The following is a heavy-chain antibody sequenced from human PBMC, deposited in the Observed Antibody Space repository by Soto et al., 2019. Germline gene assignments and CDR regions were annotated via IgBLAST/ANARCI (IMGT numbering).Heavy chain of an antibody. CDR1: GFIFSSYS. J-gene: IGHJ3*02. V-gene: IGHV3-48*02. D-gene: IGHD1-26*01. CDR3: ARVGEEGVGANAFDI. CDR2: ISSSSSTI. Sequence: GGSLRLSCAASGFIFSSYSMNWVRQAPGKGLEWVSYISSSSSTIYYADSVKGRFTISRDNAKNSLYLQMNSLRDEDTAVYYCARVGEEGVGANAFDIWGQGTMVTVSS.